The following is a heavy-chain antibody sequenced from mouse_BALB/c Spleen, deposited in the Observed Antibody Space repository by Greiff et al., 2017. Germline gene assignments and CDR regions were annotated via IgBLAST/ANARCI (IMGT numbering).Heavy chain of an antibody. CDR2: IYPGDGDT. Sequence: VQLQQSGPELVKPGASVKISCKASGYAFSSSWMNWVKQRPGQGLEWIGRIYPGDGDTNYNGKFKGKATLTADKSSSTAYMQLSSLTSVDSAVYFCARKEGQYYGSNYFDYWGQGTTLTVSS. D-gene: IGHD1-1*01. J-gene: IGHJ2*01. CDR1: GYAFSSSW. V-gene: IGHV1-82*01. CDR3: ARKEGQYYGSNYFDY.